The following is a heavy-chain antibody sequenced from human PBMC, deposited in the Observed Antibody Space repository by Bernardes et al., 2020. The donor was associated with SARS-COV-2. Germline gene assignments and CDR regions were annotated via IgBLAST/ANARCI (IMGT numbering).Heavy chain of an antibody. Sequence: SKTLYVTCTVSGDSLSSYYWSWVRLSPKTGLQWIGYIYYSGRTHYSPSFWSRVSMSVDTSKNQFSLKLSSVTAADTAIYFCARSNGSGSRDYFDPWGPGTLVTVSS. CDR2: IYYSGRT. J-gene: IGHJ5*02. D-gene: IGHD3-10*01. CDR1: GDSLSSYY. CDR3: ARSNGSGSRDYFDP. V-gene: IGHV4-59*08.